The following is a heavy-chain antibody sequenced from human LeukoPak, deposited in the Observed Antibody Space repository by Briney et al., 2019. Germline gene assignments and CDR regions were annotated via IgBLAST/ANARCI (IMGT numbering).Heavy chain of an antibody. CDR2: ISDRSNYI. CDR3: VRDSDTYGDHTTRRFDS. J-gene: IGHJ4*02. V-gene: IGHV3-21*01. D-gene: IGHD4-17*01. Sequence: GSLRLSCAASGFTFSSYAMSWVRQAPGKGLEWVSCISDRSNYIYYADSVKGRFIISRDNAKNSLYLELNSLRAEDTAVYHCVRDSDTYGDHTTRRFDSWGQGTLVTVSS. CDR1: GFTFSSYA.